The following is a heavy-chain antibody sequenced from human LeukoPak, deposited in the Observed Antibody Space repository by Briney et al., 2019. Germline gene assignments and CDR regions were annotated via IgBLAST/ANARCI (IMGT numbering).Heavy chain of an antibody. Sequence: PGGSLRLSCAASGFTLSGSAMHWVRQASGKGLEWVGRIRTVANSFATAYAASVEGRFTISRDDSQNTAYLQMNSLETEDTAVYYCTRHGRGSLNVFDVWGQGTMVTVSS. CDR1: GFTLSGSA. CDR2: IRTVANSFAT. J-gene: IGHJ3*01. V-gene: IGHV3-73*01. D-gene: IGHD1-26*01. CDR3: TRHGRGSLNVFDV.